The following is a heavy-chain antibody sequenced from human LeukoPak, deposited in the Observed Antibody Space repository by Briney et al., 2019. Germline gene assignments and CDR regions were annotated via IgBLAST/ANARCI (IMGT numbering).Heavy chain of an antibody. D-gene: IGHD6-13*01. CDR3: ARVSSSWYQDWYFDL. CDR1: GGSISSSSYY. Sequence: SETLSLTCTVSGGSISSSSYYWSWIRQPAGKELKWIGRIATSGSTNYNPSLKSRVTMSVDMSKNQFSLKLSSVTAADTAVYYCARVSSSWYQDWYFDLWGRGTLVTVSS. CDR2: IATSGST. V-gene: IGHV4-61*02. J-gene: IGHJ2*01.